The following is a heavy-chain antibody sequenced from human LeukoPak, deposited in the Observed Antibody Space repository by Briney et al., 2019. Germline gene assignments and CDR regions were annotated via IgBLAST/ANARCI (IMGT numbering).Heavy chain of an antibody. Sequence: SETLSLTCTVSGGSISDYFWSWIRQPPGKGLEWVGYVFYNGSTNYNPSLKSRVTISMDTSKNQFSLKLSSVTAADTAVYYCARGGSSWFYWGQGTLVTVSS. CDR2: VFYNGST. D-gene: IGHD6-13*01. CDR1: GGSISDYF. J-gene: IGHJ4*02. V-gene: IGHV4-59*01. CDR3: ARGGSSWFY.